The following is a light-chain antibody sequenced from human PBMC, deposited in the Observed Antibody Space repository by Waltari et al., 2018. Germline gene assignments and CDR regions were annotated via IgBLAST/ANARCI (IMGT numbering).Light chain of an antibody. J-gene: IGLJ3*02. CDR2: STT. CDR3: VLYMGSGISV. CDR1: SGSVSTSYY. V-gene: IGLV8-61*01. Sequence: QTVVTQEPSFSVSPGGTVTLTCGLSSGSVSTSYYPSWYQQTPGQPPRTLMYSTTPRSSGVPDRFSGSIVGNKAAITITGAQADDESDYYCVLYMGSGISVFGGGTKLTVL.